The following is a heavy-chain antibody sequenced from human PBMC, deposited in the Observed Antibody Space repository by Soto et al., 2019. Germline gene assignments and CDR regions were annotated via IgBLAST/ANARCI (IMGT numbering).Heavy chain of an antibody. V-gene: IGHV4-31*03. D-gene: IGHD6-13*01. Sequence: SETLSLTCTVSGGSISSGGYYWSWIRQHPGKGLEWIGYIYYSGSTYYNPSLKSRVTISVDTSKNQFSLKLSSVTAADTAVYYCARGKAGAFDYWGQGTLVTVSS. CDR2: IYYSGST. CDR1: GGSISSGGYY. J-gene: IGHJ4*02. CDR3: ARGKAGAFDY.